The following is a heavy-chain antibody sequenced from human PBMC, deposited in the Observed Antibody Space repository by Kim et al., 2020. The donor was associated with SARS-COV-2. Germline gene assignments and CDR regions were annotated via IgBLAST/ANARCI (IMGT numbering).Heavy chain of an antibody. V-gene: IGHV4-59*13. CDR1: GGSISSYY. D-gene: IGHD3-22*01. CDR2: IYYSGST. CDR3: ARVPNFSDSRGYPGAAF. Sequence: SETLSLTCTVSGGSISSYYWSWIRQPPGKGLEWIGYIYYSGSTNYNPSLKSRVTISVDTSTNQFFLKLSSVTAADTGVYYCARVPNFSDSRGYPGAAF. J-gene: IGHJ3*01.